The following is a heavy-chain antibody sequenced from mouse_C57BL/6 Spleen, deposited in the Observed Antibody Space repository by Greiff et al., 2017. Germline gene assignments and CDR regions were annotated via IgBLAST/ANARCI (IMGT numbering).Heavy chain of an antibody. CDR2: IHPNSGST. CDR3: HYYYGSSPDWYFDV. D-gene: IGHD1-1*01. V-gene: IGHV1-64*01. CDR1: GYTFTSYW. Sequence: QVQLKQPGAELVKPGASVKLSCKASGYTFTSYWMHWVKQRPGQGLEWIGMIHPNSGSTNYNEKFKSKATLTVDKSSSTAYMQLSRLTSEDSAVYDGHYYYGSSPDWYFDVWGTGTTVTVSS. J-gene: IGHJ1*03.